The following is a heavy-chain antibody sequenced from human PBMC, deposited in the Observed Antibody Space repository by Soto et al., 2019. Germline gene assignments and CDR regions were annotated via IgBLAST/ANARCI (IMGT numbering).Heavy chain of an antibody. V-gene: IGHV4-59*01. Sequence: SETPSPPRPLSGGPPPFFYLGLFPEAPGKGLEWLGYIYYTGSTNYNPSLKSRFTLSLDSSKSQCSVNLTSVTVDDTAVYYCAKGWGPGGIVMDYSGQGALVTVST. CDR1: GGPPPFFY. CDR2: IYYTGST. J-gene: IGHJ4*02. D-gene: IGHD3-16*01. CDR3: AKGWGPGGIVMDY.